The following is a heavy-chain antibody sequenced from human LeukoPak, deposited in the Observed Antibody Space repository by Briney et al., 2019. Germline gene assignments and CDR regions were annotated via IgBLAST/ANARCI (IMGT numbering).Heavy chain of an antibody. J-gene: IGHJ4*02. Sequence: TSETLSLTCTVSGDSISSYYWSWIRQPPGKGLEWIGYIYTSGGTNYIPSLKGRVTTSIDTSKNQFSLKLSSVTAADSAVYYCARLTRLSTSPDRYYLDYWGQGTLVTVSS. CDR1: GDSISSYY. D-gene: IGHD6-6*01. CDR3: ARLTRLSTSPDRYYLDY. CDR2: IYTSGGT. V-gene: IGHV4-4*09.